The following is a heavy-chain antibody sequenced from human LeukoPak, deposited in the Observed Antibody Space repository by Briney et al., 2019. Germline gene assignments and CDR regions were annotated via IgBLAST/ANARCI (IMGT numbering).Heavy chain of an antibody. D-gene: IGHD3-16*02. CDR1: GGSISSYY. Sequence: SETRSLTCTVSGGSISSYYWSWIRQPAGKGLEWIGRIYTSESTNYNPSLKSPVTMSVDTSKNQFSLKLSSVTAADTAVYYCARDLMITFGGVITNWFDPWGQGTLVTVSS. V-gene: IGHV4-4*07. J-gene: IGHJ5*02. CDR2: IYTSEST. CDR3: ARDLMITFGGVITNWFDP.